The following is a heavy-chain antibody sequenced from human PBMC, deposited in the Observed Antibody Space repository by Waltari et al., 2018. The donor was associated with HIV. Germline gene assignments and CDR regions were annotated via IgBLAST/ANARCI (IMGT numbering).Heavy chain of an antibody. D-gene: IGHD6-13*01. CDR3: ARKYSSSWGAPFDY. V-gene: IGHV3-33*01. CDR2: IWYDGSKK. J-gene: IGHJ4*02. CDR1: GFTLSSYG. Sequence: QVQLVESGGGVVQPGRSLRLSCATSGFTLSSYGMHWVRQAPGKGLEWVTVIWYDGSKKYYADSVNGRFTISRDNSKNTLYLQMNSLRIEDTAVYYCARKYSSSWGAPFDYWGQGTLVTVSS.